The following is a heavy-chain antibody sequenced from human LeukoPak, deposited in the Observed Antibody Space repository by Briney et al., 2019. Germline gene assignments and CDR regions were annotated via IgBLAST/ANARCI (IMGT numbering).Heavy chain of an antibody. V-gene: IGHV4-59*12. Sequence: SETLSLTCTVSSDSINEYYWSWIRQPPGKGLEWIGYIYHSGSTYYNPSLKSRVTISLDRSKNQLSLKLSSVTAADTAVYYCARDQAGDVGLVDVFDIWGQGTMVTVSS. D-gene: IGHD7-27*01. CDR2: IYHSGST. J-gene: IGHJ3*02. CDR1: SDSINEYY. CDR3: ARDQAGDVGLVDVFDI.